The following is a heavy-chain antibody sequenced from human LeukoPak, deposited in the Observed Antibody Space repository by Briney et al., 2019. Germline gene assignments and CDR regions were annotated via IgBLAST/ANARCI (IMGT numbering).Heavy chain of an antibody. CDR2: INHSGST. Sequence: SETLSLTCAVYGGSFSGYYWSWIRQPPGKGLEWIGEINHSGSTNYNPSLKSRVTISVDTSKNQFSLKLSSVTAADTAVYYCARGEPKASSGWPSYYYYYRDVWGKGTTVTVSS. J-gene: IGHJ6*03. CDR1: GGSFSGYY. V-gene: IGHV4-34*01. CDR3: ARGEPKASSGWPSYYYYYRDV. D-gene: IGHD6-19*01.